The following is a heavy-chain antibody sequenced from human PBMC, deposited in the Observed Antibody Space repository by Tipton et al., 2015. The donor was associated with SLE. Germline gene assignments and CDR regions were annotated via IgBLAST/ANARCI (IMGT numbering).Heavy chain of an antibody. CDR2: VFYSGTS. CDR1: GDSISSSDYL. Sequence: TLSLTCTVSGDSISSSDYLWGWIRQPPGKGLEWIGGVFYSGTSYYNPSLKSRLTISIDTSKNQFSLRLTSVTAADTAVYYCARRGYGSGKAWFDPWGQGTLATVSS. D-gene: IGHD3-10*01. J-gene: IGHJ5*02. V-gene: IGHV4-39*01. CDR3: ARRGYGSGKAWFDP.